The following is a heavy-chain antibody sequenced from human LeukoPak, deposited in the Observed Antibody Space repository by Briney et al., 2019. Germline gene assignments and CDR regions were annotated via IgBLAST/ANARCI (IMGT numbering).Heavy chain of an antibody. Sequence: GGFLGLSCAASGFTFSSYGMHWVRQAPGKGLEWVAVISYDGSNKYYADSVKGRFTISRDNSKNTLYLQMNSLRAEDTAVYYCAKIPMSNAFDIWGQGTMVTVSS. CDR1: GFTFSSYG. D-gene: IGHD2-21*01. V-gene: IGHV3-30*18. CDR3: AKIPMSNAFDI. J-gene: IGHJ3*02. CDR2: ISYDGSNK.